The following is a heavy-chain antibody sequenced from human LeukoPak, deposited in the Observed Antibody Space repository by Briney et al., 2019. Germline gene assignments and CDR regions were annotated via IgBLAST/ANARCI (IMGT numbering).Heavy chain of an antibody. V-gene: IGHV3-30-3*01. CDR2: ISYDGSIK. CDR3: ARGPNSNWSGLDL. J-gene: IGHJ4*02. D-gene: IGHD6-6*01. CDR1: GFTFSSYA. Sequence: PGGSLRLSCAASGFTFSSYAMHWVRQAPGKGLEWVAVISYDGSIKYYADSVKGRFTISRDNSKNTLYLQMNNLRAEDTAVYYCARGPNSNWSGLDLWGQGTLLTVSS.